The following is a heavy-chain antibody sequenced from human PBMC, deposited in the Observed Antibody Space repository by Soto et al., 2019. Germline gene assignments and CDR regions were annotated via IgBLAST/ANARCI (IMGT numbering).Heavy chain of an antibody. CDR2: IYYSGST. CDR1: GGSISSYY. CDR3: ARYGDFEGWFDP. V-gene: IGHV4-59*01. Sequence: NPSETLSLTCTVSGGSISSYYWSWIRQPPGKGLEWIGYIYYSGSTNYNPSLKSRVAISVDTSRNQFSLKLSSVTAADTAVYYCARYGDFEGWFDPWGQGTLVTVSS. J-gene: IGHJ5*02. D-gene: IGHD4-17*01.